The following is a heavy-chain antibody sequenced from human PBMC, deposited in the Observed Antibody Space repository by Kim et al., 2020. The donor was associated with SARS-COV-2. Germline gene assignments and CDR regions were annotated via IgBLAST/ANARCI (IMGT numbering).Heavy chain of an antibody. Sequence: SVKVSCKASGGTFSSYAISWVRQAPGQGLEWMGGIIPIFGTANYAQKFQGRVTITADESTSTAYMELSSLRSEDTAVYYCARGGNKHGGYVSPDYWGQGTLVTVSS. CDR3: ARGGNKHGGYVSPDY. CDR2: IIPIFGTA. D-gene: IGHD5-12*01. CDR1: GGTFSSYA. V-gene: IGHV1-69*13. J-gene: IGHJ4*02.